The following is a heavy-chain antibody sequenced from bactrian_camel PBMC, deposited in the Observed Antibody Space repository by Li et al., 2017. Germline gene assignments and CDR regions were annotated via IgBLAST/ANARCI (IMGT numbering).Heavy chain of an antibody. D-gene: IGHD6*01. J-gene: IGHJ4*01. Sequence: VQLVESGGGSVQAGGSLRLSCAASRYTYSSDCMGWFRQVPGKEREGVASINTQLGTTYYAGSVKGRFTISQDSARNTVYLQMNNLQPEDTATYYCAEGRGSRGEHCYSLNYWGQGTQVTVS. V-gene: IGHV3S40*01. CDR2: INTQLGTT. CDR3: AEGRGSRGEHCYSLNY. CDR1: RYTYSSDC.